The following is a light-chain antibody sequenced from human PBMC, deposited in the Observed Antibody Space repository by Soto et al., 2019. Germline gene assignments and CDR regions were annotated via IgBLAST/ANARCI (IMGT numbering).Light chain of an antibody. V-gene: IGKV3-15*01. CDR3: QQYYDWPPLN. Sequence: EIVMTQSPATLSVSPGERATLSCRASQSVSSNFAWYQQKPGQAPRLLIAGASTRATGIPARFSGSGSGTESTLTISSLQSEDFAVYYCQQYYDWPPLNFGGGTKVEIK. CDR1: QSVSSN. J-gene: IGKJ4*01. CDR2: GAS.